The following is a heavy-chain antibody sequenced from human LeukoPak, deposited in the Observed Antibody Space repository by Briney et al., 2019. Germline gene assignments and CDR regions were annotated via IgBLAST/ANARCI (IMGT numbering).Heavy chain of an antibody. CDR2: ISGSGGST. CDR1: GFTFSSYA. Sequence: GGSLRLSCAASGFTFSSYAMSWVRQAPGKGLEWVSAISGSGGSTYYADSVKGRFSISRDNSKNTLYLQMNSLRAEDTAVYYCAKILGSSSQGGDYFDYWGQGTLVTVSS. V-gene: IGHV3-23*01. CDR3: AKILGSSSQGGDYFDY. J-gene: IGHJ4*02. D-gene: IGHD6-6*01.